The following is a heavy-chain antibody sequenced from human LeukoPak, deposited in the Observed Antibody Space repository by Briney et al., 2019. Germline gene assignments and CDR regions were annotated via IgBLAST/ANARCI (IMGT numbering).Heavy chain of an antibody. CDR3: ATEPYCSGGSCYYRGAFDI. Sequence: ASVKVSCKVSGYTLTELSMHWVRQAPGKGLEWMGGFDPEDGETIYAQKFQGRVTMTEDTSTDTAYMELSSLRSEDTAVHYCATEPYCSGGSCYYRGAFDIWGQGTMVTVSS. V-gene: IGHV1-24*01. J-gene: IGHJ3*02. CDR1: GYTLTELS. D-gene: IGHD2-15*01. CDR2: FDPEDGET.